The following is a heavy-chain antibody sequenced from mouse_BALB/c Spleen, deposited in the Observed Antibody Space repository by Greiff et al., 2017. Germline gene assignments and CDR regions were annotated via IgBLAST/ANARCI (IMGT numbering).Heavy chain of an antibody. D-gene: IGHD1-1*02. J-gene: IGHJ1*01. Sequence: VQLQQPGAELVMPGASVKMSCKASGYTFTDYWMHWVKQRPGQGLEWIGAIDTSDSYTSYNQKFKGKATLTVDESSSTAYMQLSSLTSEDSAVYYCARGGGYYWYFDVWGAGTTVTVSS. CDR3: ARGGGYYWYFDV. CDR1: GYTFTDYW. CDR2: IDTSDSYT. V-gene: IGHV1-69*01.